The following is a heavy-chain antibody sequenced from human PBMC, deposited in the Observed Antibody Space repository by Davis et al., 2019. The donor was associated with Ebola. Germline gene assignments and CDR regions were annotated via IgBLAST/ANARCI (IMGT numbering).Heavy chain of an antibody. V-gene: IGHV1-18*04. Sequence: ASVKVSCKASGYTFTSYGISWVRQAPGQGLEWMGWISAYNDNTNYAQKLQGRVTMTTDTSTSTAYMELRSLRSDDTAVYYCARVRDIVVVPAADNWFDPWGQGTLVTVSS. CDR1: GYTFTSYG. CDR2: ISAYNDNT. D-gene: IGHD2-2*01. J-gene: IGHJ5*02. CDR3: ARVRDIVVVPAADNWFDP.